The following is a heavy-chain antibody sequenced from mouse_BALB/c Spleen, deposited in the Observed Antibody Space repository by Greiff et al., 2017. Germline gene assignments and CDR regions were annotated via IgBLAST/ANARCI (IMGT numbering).Heavy chain of an antibody. CDR1: GFTFSSYA. CDR3: ASEVLLYYGSSYWFAY. V-gene: IGHV5-6-5*01. J-gene: IGHJ3*01. Sequence: DVMLVESGGGLVKPGGSLKLSCAASGFTFSSYAMSWVRQTPEKRLEWVASISSGGSTYYPDSVKGRFTISRDNARNILYLQMSSLRSEDTAMYYCASEVLLYYGSSYWFAYWGQGTLVTVSA. CDR2: ISSGGST. D-gene: IGHD1-1*01.